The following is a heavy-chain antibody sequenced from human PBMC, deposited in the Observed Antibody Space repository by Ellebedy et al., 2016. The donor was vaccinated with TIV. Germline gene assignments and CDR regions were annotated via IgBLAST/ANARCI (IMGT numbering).Heavy chain of an antibody. J-gene: IGHJ6*02. CDR3: ATAARRGGYDPNYYGMDV. V-gene: IGHV1-24*01. D-gene: IGHD5-12*01. CDR1: RYTLTELS. CDR2: FDPEDGET. Sequence: ASVKVSXKVSRYTLTELSMHWVRQAPGKGLEWMGGFDPEDGETIYAQKFQGRVTMTEDTSTDTAYMELSSLRSEDTAVYYCATAARRGGYDPNYYGMDVWGQGTTVTVSS.